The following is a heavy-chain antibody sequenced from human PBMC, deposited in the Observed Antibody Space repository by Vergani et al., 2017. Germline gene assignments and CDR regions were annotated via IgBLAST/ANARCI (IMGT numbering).Heavy chain of an antibody. CDR3: AGAGGIAARRGFDY. CDR2: INHSGST. D-gene: IGHD6-6*01. CDR1: GGSFSGYY. J-gene: IGHJ4*02. Sequence: QVQLQQWGAGLLKPSETLSLTCAVYGGSFSGYYWSWIRQPPGKGLEWIGEINHSGSTNYNPSLKSRVTISVDTSKNQYSLKLSPVTAADTAVYYCAGAGGIAARRGFDYWGQGTLVTVSS. V-gene: IGHV4-34*01.